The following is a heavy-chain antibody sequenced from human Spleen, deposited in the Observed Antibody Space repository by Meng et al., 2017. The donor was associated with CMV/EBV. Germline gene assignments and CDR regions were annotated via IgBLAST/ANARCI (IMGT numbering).Heavy chain of an antibody. CDR3: ARYYYGSGSHFDY. Sequence: GESLKISCAASGFTFSDYYMSWIRQAPGKGLEWVSVIYSGGSTYYADSVKGRFTISRDNSKNTLYLQMNSLRTEDTAVYYCARYYYGSGSHFDYWGQGTLVTVSS. CDR1: GFTFSDYY. CDR2: IYSGGST. J-gene: IGHJ4*02. V-gene: IGHV3-66*02. D-gene: IGHD3-10*01.